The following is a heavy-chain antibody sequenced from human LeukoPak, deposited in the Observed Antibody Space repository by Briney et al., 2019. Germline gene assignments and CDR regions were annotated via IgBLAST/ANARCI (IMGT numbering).Heavy chain of an antibody. J-gene: IGHJ3*02. D-gene: IGHD1-7*01. Sequence: GGSLRLSCAASGFTFSSYAMSWVRQAPGKGLEWVSAISGSGGSTYYADSVKGRFTISRDNSKNTLYLQMNSLRAEDTAVYYCAKGYSYNWNYADAFDIWGQGTMVTVSS. CDR1: GFTFSSYA. CDR3: AKGYSYNWNYADAFDI. CDR2: ISGSGGST. V-gene: IGHV3-23*01.